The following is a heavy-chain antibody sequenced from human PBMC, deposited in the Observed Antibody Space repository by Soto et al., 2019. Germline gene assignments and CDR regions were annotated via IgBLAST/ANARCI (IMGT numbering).Heavy chain of an antibody. Sequence: EAALKVSCKAAADTFTSYYIEWVGQFPGQGLRRMGIINPNGGSTRFAQTFQGRITMTTDTSTSTVYMELRSLRSEDTAVYYCASSSGGVFGIIIEGSNRLAPWGQGSLVTTYS. V-gene: IGHV1-46*01. J-gene: IGHJ5*02. CDR3: ASSSGGVFGIIIEGSNRLAP. CDR2: INPNGGST. D-gene: IGHD3-16*02. CDR1: ADTFTSYY.